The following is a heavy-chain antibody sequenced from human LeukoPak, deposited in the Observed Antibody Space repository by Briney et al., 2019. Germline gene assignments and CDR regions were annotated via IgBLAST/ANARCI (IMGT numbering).Heavy chain of an antibody. CDR1: GGSISSYY. CDR3: ARLMAAAELFTNYYYYYMDV. D-gene: IGHD6-13*01. V-gene: IGHV4-59*01. CDR2: IYYSGST. Sequence: SETLSLTCTVSGGSISSYYWSWIRQPPGKGLEWIGYIYYSGSTNYNPSLKSRVTISVDTSKNQFSLKLSSVTAADTAVYYCARLMAAAELFTNYYYYYMDVWGKGTTVTVSS. J-gene: IGHJ6*03.